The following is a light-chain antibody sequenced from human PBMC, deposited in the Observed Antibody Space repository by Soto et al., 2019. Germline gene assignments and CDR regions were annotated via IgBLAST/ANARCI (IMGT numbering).Light chain of an antibody. J-gene: IGKJ4*01. CDR3: QQYAESPLT. CDR2: DAS. CDR1: QSVGRNY. V-gene: IGKV3-20*01. Sequence: EIVLTQSPGTLSLCPGESATLSCRASQSVGRNYLAWFQHKPGQAPRLVIYDASNRATGVPDRFSGSGSGTDFTLTVTRLEPEDFAVYYCQQYAESPLTFGGGTKVDIK.